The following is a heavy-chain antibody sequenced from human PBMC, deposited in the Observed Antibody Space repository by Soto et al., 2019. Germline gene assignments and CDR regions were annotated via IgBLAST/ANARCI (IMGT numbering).Heavy chain of an antibody. CDR1: GASISGFS. J-gene: IGHJ4*02. CDR2: IHYSGST. D-gene: IGHD3-10*01. Sequence: SETLSLTCTVSGASISGFSWSWVRQPPGKGLEWIGSIHYSGSTTYNPSLKSRVTLSLDTSTSQFSLSLASVTAADTATFYCAGHGWTGDPRGRFAHRARGT. V-gene: IGHV4-59*08. CDR3: AGHGWTGDPRGRFAH.